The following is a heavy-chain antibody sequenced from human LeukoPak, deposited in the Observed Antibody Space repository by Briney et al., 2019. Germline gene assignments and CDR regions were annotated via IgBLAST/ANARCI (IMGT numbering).Heavy chain of an antibody. CDR3: ARDPIVQAGYYYGMDV. V-gene: IGHV1-2*02. Sequence: ASVTVSCKASGYTFTGYYLHWVRQAPGQGLEWMGWINPDSGGTNYAQKFKGRVTMTRDTSISTAYMELSGLRSDDTAVYYCARDPIVQAGYYYGMDVWGQGTTVTVSS. J-gene: IGHJ6*02. D-gene: IGHD2/OR15-2a*01. CDR2: INPDSGGT. CDR1: GYTFTGYY.